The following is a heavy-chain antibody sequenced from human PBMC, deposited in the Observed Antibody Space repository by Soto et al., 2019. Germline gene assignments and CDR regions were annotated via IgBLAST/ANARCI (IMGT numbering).Heavy chain of an antibody. Sequence: QVQLQESGPGLVKPSETLSLTCTVSGGSISSYYWSWIRQPPGKGLEWIGYIYYSGSTNYNPSLKSRVTISVDTSKNQFSLKLSSVTAADTAVYYCARHYGGGGAFDYWGQGTLVTVSS. J-gene: IGHJ4*02. CDR2: IYYSGST. D-gene: IGHD4-17*01. CDR3: ARHYGGGGAFDY. CDR1: GGSISSYY. V-gene: IGHV4-59*08.